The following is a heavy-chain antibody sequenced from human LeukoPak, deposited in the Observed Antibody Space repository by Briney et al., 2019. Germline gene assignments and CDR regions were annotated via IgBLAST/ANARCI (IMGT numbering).Heavy chain of an antibody. J-gene: IGHJ3*02. CDR1: GGSFSGHY. CDR2: INHSGST. CDR3: ARVLDAFDI. Sequence: SEALSLTCAVYGGSFSGHYWSWIRQPPGKGLEWIGEINHSGSTNYNPSLKSRVTISVDTSKNQFSLKLSSVTAADTAVYYCARVLDAFDIWGQGTMVTVSS. V-gene: IGHV4-34*01.